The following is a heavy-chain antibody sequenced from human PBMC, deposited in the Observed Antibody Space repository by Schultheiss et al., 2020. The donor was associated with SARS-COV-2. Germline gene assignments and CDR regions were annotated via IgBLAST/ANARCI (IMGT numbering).Heavy chain of an antibody. CDR2: IIPIFGTA. CDR3: ASFGDPQAGDY. D-gene: IGHD3-3*01. CDR1: GGTFSSYA. Sequence: SVKVSCKASGGTFSSYAISWVRQAPGQGLEWMGGIIPIFGTANYAQKFQGRVTITADKSTSTAYMELSSLRSEDTAVYYCASFGDPQAGDYWGQGTLVTVSS. J-gene: IGHJ4*02. V-gene: IGHV1-69*06.